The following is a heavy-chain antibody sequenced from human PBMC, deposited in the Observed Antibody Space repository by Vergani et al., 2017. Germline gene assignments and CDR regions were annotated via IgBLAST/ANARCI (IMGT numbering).Heavy chain of an antibody. CDR3: ARDQEGEYWSTQPNYFDY. V-gene: IGHV1-18*01. J-gene: IGHJ4*02. D-gene: IGHD2/OR15-2a*01. CDR1: GYTFTSYG. CDR2: ISAYNGNT. Sequence: QVQLVQSGAEVKKPGASVKVSCKASGYTFTSYGISWVRQAPGQGLEWMGWISAYNGNTNYAQKLQGRVTMTTDTSTSTAYMELSSLRSEDTAVYYCARDQEGEYWSTQPNYFDYWGQGTLVTVSS.